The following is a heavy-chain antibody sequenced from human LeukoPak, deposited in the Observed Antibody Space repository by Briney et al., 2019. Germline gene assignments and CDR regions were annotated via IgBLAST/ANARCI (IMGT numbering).Heavy chain of an antibody. CDR3: ARGRSTGYPYYFEY. J-gene: IGHJ4*02. CDR2: VNPNSGST. CDR1: GYTFTSYD. V-gene: IGHV1-8*03. Sequence: GASVKVSCKASGYTFTSYDINWVRQATGQGLEWMGWVNPNSGSTGYAQKFQGRVTTTRNTSISTAYMELSGLRSEDTAVYYCARGRSTGYPYYFEYWGQGTLVTVSS. D-gene: IGHD5-12*01.